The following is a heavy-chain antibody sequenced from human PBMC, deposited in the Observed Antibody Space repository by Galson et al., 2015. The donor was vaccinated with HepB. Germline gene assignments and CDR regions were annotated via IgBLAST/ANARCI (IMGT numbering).Heavy chain of an antibody. V-gene: IGHV1-3*01. J-gene: IGHJ4*02. D-gene: IGHD6-19*01. CDR2: INAGNGST. CDR3: ARRGSGWYVDLDY. Sequence: SVKVSCKASGYTFTSYAMHWVRQAPGQRLEWMGWINAGNGSTKYSQKFQGRVTITRDTSASTAYMELSSPRSEDTAVYYCARRGSGWYVDLDYWGQGTLVTVSS. CDR1: GYTFTSYA.